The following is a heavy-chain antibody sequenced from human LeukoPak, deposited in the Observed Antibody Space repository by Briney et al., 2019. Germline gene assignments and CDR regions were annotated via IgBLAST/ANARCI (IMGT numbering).Heavy chain of an antibody. CDR2: ISGSGGTT. D-gene: IGHD3-10*02. Sequence: GGSLRLSCAASGFTFSRYAMSWVRQAPGEGLEWVSAISGSGGTTYYADSVKGRFTISRDNAKNTLYLQMNSLRAEDTAVYYCGSAGGYVGSASPFDNWGQGTLVTVSS. CDR3: GSAGGYVGSASPFDN. CDR1: GFTFSRYA. V-gene: IGHV3-23*01. J-gene: IGHJ4*02.